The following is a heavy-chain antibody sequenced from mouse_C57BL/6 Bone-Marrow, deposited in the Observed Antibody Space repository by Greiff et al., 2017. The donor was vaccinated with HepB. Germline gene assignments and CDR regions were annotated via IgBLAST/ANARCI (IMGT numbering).Heavy chain of an antibody. Sequence: EVHLVESGGGLVQPGGSLSLSCAASGFTFTDYYMSWVRQPPGTALEWLGFIRNKANGYTTEYSASVKGRFTISRDNSQSILYLQMNALRAEDSATYYCARSLYGSSSSHWYFDVWGTGTTVTVSS. CDR3: ARSLYGSSSSHWYFDV. V-gene: IGHV7-3*01. D-gene: IGHD1-1*01. CDR2: IRNKANGYTT. CDR1: GFTFTDYY. J-gene: IGHJ1*03.